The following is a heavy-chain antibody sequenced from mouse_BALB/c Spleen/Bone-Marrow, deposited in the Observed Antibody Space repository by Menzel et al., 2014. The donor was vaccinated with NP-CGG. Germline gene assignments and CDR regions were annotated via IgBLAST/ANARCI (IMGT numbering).Heavy chain of an antibody. CDR3: ARDSSGYFDY. V-gene: IGHV5-9-4*01. J-gene: IGHJ2*01. Sequence: EVQGVESGGGLVKPGGSLKLSCAASGFTFSYYGMSWVRQSPEKRLEWVAEISSGGSYTYYPDTVTGRFTISGDNAKNTLYLEMSSLRSEDTAMYYCARDSSGYFDYWDQGTTLTVSS. CDR2: ISSGGSYT. CDR1: GFTFSYYG. D-gene: IGHD3-1*01.